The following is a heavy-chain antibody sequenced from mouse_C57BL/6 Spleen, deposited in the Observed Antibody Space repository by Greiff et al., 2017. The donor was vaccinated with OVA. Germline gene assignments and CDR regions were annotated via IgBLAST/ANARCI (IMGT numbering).Heavy chain of an antibody. CDR3: ARSGIYGSSYDWYLDV. Sequence: QVQLQQPGAELVMPGASVKLSCKASGYTFTSYWMHWVKQRPGQGLEWIGEIDPSDSYTNYNQKFKGKSTLTVDKSSSTAYMQLSSLTSEDSAVYYCARSGIYGSSYDWYLDVWGTGTTVTVSS. CDR2: IDPSDSYT. D-gene: IGHD1-1*01. V-gene: IGHV1-69*01. J-gene: IGHJ1*03. CDR1: GYTFTSYW.